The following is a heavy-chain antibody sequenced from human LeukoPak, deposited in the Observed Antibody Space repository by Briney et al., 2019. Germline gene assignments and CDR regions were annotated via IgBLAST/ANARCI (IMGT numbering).Heavy chain of an antibody. D-gene: IGHD3-22*01. CDR3: AKAPYYYDSSGGFDY. CDR2: ISGDDGST. CDR1: GFTFDDYA. J-gene: IGHJ4*02. V-gene: IGHV3-43*02. Sequence: PGRSLRLSCAASGFTFDDYAMHWVRQAPGKGLEWVSLISGDDGSTYYADSVKGRFTISRDNSKNSLYLQMNSLRTEDTALYYCAKAPYYYDSSGGFDYWGQGTLVTVSS.